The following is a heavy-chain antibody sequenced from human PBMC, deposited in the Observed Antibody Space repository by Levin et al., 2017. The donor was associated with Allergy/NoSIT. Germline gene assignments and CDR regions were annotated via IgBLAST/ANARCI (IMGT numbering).Heavy chain of an antibody. CDR3: ARGRYFLRYFDWLPPFDP. V-gene: IGHV3-30-3*01. D-gene: IGHD3-9*01. Sequence: PGGSLRLSCAASGFTFSSYAMHWVRQAPGKGLEWVAVISYDGSNKYYADSVKGRFTISRDNSKNTLYLQMNSLRAEDTAVYYCARGRYFLRYFDWLPPFDPWGQGTLVTVSS. CDR2: ISYDGSNK. J-gene: IGHJ5*02. CDR1: GFTFSSYA.